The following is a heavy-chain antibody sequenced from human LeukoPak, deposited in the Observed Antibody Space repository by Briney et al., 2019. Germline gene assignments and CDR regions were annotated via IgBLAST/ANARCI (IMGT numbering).Heavy chain of an antibody. CDR1: GGTFSNDA. CDR2: IIPNLGMA. CDR3: ARVLDSSGPKLLDY. J-gene: IGHJ4*02. Sequence: SVKVSCKASGGTFSNDAISWVRQAPGQGLEWMGRIIPNLGMALYAQKFKGRVTITADKSPSTAYMELSSLTSEDTSVYYCARVLDSSGPKLLDYWGQGTLVTVSS. V-gene: IGHV1-69*04. D-gene: IGHD3-22*01.